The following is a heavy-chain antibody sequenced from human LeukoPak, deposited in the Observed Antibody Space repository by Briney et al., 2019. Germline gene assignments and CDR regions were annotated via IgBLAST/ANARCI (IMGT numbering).Heavy chain of an antibody. V-gene: IGHV4-34*01. D-gene: IGHD7-27*01. Sequence: SETLSLTCAVYGGTFRGYYWSWIRQPPGKGLEWIGEIHYTGATNYKPSLKSGVTISGDPSKNQVSLRVYSVTAADTAVYYCARGVLGPYYFDLWGRGTLVTVSS. J-gene: IGHJ2*01. CDR2: IHYTGAT. CDR1: GGTFRGYY. CDR3: ARGVLGPYYFDL.